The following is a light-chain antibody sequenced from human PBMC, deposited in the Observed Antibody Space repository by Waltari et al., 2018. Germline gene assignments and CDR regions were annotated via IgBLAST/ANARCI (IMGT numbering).Light chain of an antibody. CDR1: QSISSW. CDR3: QQYNSHET. Sequence: DIQMTQSPSTLSASVGDRVPITCRASQSISSWLAWYQQKPGKAPKLLIYDASSLESGVPSRFSGSGSGTEFTLTISSLQPDDFATYYCQQYNSHETFGQGTKVEIK. V-gene: IGKV1-5*01. J-gene: IGKJ1*01. CDR2: DAS.